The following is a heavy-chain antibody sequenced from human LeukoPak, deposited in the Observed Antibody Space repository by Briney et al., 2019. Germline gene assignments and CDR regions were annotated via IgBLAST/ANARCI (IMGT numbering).Heavy chain of an antibody. CDR1: GFTFSTYS. J-gene: IGHJ5*02. CDR3: ARNYDRSGYGYNWFDP. V-gene: IGHV3-21*01. Sequence: GGSLRLSCAASGFTFSTYSMNWVRQAPGKGLEWVSSITGSSSFIYCADSVKGRFTVSRDNAKNSLHLQMNSLRAEDTAVYYCARNYDRSGYGYNWFDPWGQGTLVTVSS. CDR2: ITGSSSFI. D-gene: IGHD3-22*01.